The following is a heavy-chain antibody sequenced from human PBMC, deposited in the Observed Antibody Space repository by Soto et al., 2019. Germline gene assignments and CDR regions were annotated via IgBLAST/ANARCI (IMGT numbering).Heavy chain of an antibody. Sequence: SETLSLTCTVSGGSFSSYYWSWIRQPPGKGLEWIGYIYYSGSTNYNPSLKSRVTISVDTSKNQFSLKLSSVTAADTAVYYCAREESLQEWLLYRSFDYWGQVPLVTFSS. V-gene: IGHV4-59*01. CDR3: AREESLQEWLLYRSFDY. D-gene: IGHD3-3*01. CDR2: IYYSGST. J-gene: IGHJ4*02. CDR1: GGSFSSYY.